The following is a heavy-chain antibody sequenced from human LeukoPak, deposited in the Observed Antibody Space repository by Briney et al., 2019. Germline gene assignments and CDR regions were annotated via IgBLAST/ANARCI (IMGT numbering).Heavy chain of an antibody. J-gene: IGHJ4*02. CDR3: ARQIASAGTAGFDF. V-gene: IGHV4-4*07. D-gene: IGHD6-13*01. Sequence: SEPLSLTCNVSGVSISIYYWSWIQHPAVHGLLLIGRIYSTGSTNYNPSLKSRVTMSVDTSKNQFSLRLRSVTAADTAVYYCARQIASAGTAGFDFWGQGALVTVSS. CDR2: IYSTGST. CDR1: GVSISIYY.